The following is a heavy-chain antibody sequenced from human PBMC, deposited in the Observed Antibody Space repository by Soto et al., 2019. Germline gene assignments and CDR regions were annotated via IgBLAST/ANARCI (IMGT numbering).Heavy chain of an antibody. CDR2: ISESGGST. CDR3: AKRSPYSSGWYSPSFDY. Sequence: VSLRLSFAASGFSFSDYAMSWVRQAPGKGLEWVSVISESGGSTHYADSVRGRFTVSRDNSKNSLSLRMNSLRDEDTAVYFCAKRSPYSSGWYSPSFDYWGQAALVTVSS. CDR1: GFSFSDYA. V-gene: IGHV3-23*01. J-gene: IGHJ4*02. D-gene: IGHD6-13*01.